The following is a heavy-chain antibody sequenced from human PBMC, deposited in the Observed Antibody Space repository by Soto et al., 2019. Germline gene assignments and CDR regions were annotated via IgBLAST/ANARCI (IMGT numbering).Heavy chain of an antibody. V-gene: IGHV1-18*01. CDR3: ARDSLVAYVFLPAAGPWWLDP. J-gene: IGHJ5*02. CDR2: ISAYNGNT. Sequence: ASLKVSWNASGSTFTSYCISWVRLAPGKGHERMGWISAYNGNTNYAQKLQGRVTMTTDTSTSTAYMELRSLRSDDTAVYYCARDSLVAYVFLPAAGPWWLDPWGEGTLVTVSS. CDR1: GSTFTSYC. D-gene: IGHD6-13*01.